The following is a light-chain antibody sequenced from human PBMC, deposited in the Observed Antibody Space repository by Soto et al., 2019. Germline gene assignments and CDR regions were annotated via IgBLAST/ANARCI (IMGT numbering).Light chain of an antibody. Sequence: EIVLTQSPATLSLSPGERATLSCRASQSVGYYLAWYQHKPGQAPRLLIYDASNRATGIPARFSGSGFGTDFTLTISSLEPEDFAVYYCQQRSNWPPWTFGQGTKLEIK. CDR1: QSVGYY. CDR3: QQRSNWPPWT. CDR2: DAS. V-gene: IGKV3-11*01. J-gene: IGKJ2*02.